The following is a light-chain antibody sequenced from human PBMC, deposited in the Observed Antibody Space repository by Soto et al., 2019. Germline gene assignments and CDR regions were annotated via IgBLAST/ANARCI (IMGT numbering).Light chain of an antibody. Sequence: EIVMTQSPATLSVSPGERATLSCRASQSVSSNLAWSQQKPGQAPRLLIYGASTRATGIPSRFSGSWSGTDFTLTFSSLQSEDFALYYCQQYNNCPGTFGQETKVQIK. J-gene: IGKJ1*01. V-gene: IGKV3-15*01. CDR2: GAS. CDR1: QSVSSN. CDR3: QQYNNCPGT.